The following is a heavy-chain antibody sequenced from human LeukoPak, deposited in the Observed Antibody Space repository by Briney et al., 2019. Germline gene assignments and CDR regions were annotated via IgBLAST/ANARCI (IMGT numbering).Heavy chain of an antibody. J-gene: IGHJ4*02. CDR3: ARGSFSYGPGGD. V-gene: IGHV5-51*01. CDR1: GYIFTRDW. D-gene: IGHD3-16*01. Sequence: GESLKISCKGSGYIFTRDWIAWVRQKTGKGLEWMGIIYPGDSDTRYSPSFQGHVTISADRSISTAYLQWSSLRASDTAMYFCARGSFSYGPGGDWGQGTLVTVSS. CDR2: IYPGDSDT.